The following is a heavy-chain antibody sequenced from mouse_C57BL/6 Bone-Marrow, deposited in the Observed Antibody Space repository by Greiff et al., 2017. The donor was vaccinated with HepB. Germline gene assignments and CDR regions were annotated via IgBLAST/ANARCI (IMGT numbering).Heavy chain of an antibody. CDR3: ARSYYGSSYVRFAY. V-gene: IGHV5-17*01. Sequence: EVKLVESGGGLVKPGGSRKPSCAASGFTFSAYGFHGVRQAPEKGLEGVAYISGGSRTIYDADTVKGRFTISRDNAKNTLFLQMTSLRSEDTAMYYCARSYYGSSYVRFAYWGQGTLVTVSA. J-gene: IGHJ3*01. CDR2: ISGGSRTI. CDR1: GFTFSAYG. D-gene: IGHD1-1*01.